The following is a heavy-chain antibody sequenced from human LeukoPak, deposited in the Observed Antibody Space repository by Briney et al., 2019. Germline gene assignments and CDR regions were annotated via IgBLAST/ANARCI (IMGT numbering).Heavy chain of an antibody. Sequence: PSETLSLTCTVSGGSISSYYWSWIRQPPGKGLEWIGYIYYSGSTNYNPSLKSRVTISVDTSKNQFSLKLSSVTAADTAMYYCARRPYGSGSSPFDYWGQGTLVTVSS. V-gene: IGHV4-59*01. J-gene: IGHJ4*02. CDR2: IYYSGST. CDR3: ARRPYGSGSSPFDY. CDR1: GGSISSYY. D-gene: IGHD3-10*01.